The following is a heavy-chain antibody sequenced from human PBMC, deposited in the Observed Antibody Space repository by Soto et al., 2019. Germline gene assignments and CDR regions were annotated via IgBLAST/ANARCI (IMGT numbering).Heavy chain of an antibody. CDR2: IRSKAYGGTT. CDR3: TRALWEQWRGHYYSYGMAV. V-gene: IGHV3-49*03. D-gene: IGHD6-19*01. CDR1: GFTFGDYA. Sequence: PGGSLRLSCTASGFTFGDYAMSWFRQAPGKGLEWVGFIRSKAYGGTTEYAASVKGRFNISRDDSKSIAYLQMNRLKTEDTAVYYCTRALWEQWRGHYYSYGMAVSTQGSTATGSS. J-gene: IGHJ6*02.